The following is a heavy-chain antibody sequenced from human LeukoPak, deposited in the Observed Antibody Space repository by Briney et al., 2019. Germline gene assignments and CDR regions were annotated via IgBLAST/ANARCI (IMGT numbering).Heavy chain of an antibody. CDR2: IGGSGGNT. J-gene: IGHJ4*02. CDR1: EFTFYNYA. Sequence: PGASLRLSCVASEFTFYNYAMSWVRQAPGKGLEWVSIIGGSGGNTDYADSVKGRLSISRGDSKNTLYLQMDSLRAEDTAVYYCARAQRGEYSGYDLYYFDCWGQGTLVTVSS. D-gene: IGHD5-12*01. V-gene: IGHV3-23*01. CDR3: ARAQRGEYSGYDLYYFDC.